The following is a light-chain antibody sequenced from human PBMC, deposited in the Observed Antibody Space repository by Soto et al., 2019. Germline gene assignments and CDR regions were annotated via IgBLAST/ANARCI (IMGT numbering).Light chain of an antibody. CDR1: QSVSSSY. J-gene: IGKJ2*01. CDR2: GAS. Sequence: EIGLTQSPGTLSLSPGERATLSCRASQSVSSSYLAWYQQKPGQAPRLLIYGASSRATGIPDRFSGSGSGTDFTHTISRLEPEDFAVYYCQQYGSSPPYTFGQGTQLQIK. CDR3: QQYGSSPPYT. V-gene: IGKV3-20*01.